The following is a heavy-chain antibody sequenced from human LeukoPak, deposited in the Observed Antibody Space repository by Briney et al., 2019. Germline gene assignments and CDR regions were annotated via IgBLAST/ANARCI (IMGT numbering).Heavy chain of an antibody. CDR1: GFTFSSYA. Sequence: PGGSLRVSCAASGFTFSSYAMSWVRQAPGKGLEWVSAISGSGGSTYYADSVKGRFTISRDNSKNTLYLQLHSLRAEDTAVYYCAKGDAIVLVPIAVGFDPWGQGTLVTVSS. V-gene: IGHV3-23*01. CDR2: ISGSGGST. J-gene: IGHJ5*02. D-gene: IGHD2-2*01. CDR3: AKGDAIVLVPIAVGFDP.